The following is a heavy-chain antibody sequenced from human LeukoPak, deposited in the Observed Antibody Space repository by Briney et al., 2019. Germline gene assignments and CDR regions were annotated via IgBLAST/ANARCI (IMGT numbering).Heavy chain of an antibody. V-gene: IGHV1-2*06. Sequence: ASVKVSCKASGYTFTGYYIHWVRQAPGQGLEWMGRINLSSGGTSYAQKFQGRVTMTRDTSISTAYMELMTLRSDDTAVYYCGRNLADSTGPWGQGTLVTVSS. D-gene: IGHD2-2*01. CDR2: INLSSGGT. CDR3: GRNLADSTGP. CDR1: GYTFTGYY. J-gene: IGHJ5*02.